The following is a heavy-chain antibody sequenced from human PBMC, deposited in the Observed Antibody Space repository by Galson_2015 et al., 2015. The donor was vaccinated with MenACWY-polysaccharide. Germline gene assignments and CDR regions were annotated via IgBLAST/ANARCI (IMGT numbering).Heavy chain of an antibody. Sequence: SLRLSCAGSGFAFSNYAMSWVRQAPGKGLEWLSSISGTSDTIFYADSVKGRSTISRDNSRSTLYLEMNSLRVEDTAVYYCARDKGQEAPMDVWGKGTTVIVSS. J-gene: IGHJ6*03. V-gene: IGHV3-48*01. CDR2: ISGTSDTI. CDR1: GFAFSNYA. CDR3: ARDKGQEAPMDV.